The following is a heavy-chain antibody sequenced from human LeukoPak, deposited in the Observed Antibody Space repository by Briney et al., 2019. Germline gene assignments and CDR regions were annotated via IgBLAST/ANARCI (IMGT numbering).Heavy chain of an antibody. V-gene: IGHV4-39*07. D-gene: IGHD3-10*01. J-gene: IGHJ4*02. CDR2: IYYSGST. CDR1: GGSISTSNYY. CDR3: AREGYYGSGYPFDY. Sequence: SETLSLTCTVSGGSISTSNYYWGWIRQPPGKGLEWIGSIYYSGSTYYNPSLKSRVTISVDTSKNQFSLKLSSVTAADTAVYYCAREGYYGSGYPFDYWGQGTLVTVSS.